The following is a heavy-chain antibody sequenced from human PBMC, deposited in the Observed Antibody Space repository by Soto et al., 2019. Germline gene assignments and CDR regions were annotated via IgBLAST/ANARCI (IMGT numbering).Heavy chain of an antibody. CDR3: ASYARGYSKGFDY. J-gene: IGHJ4*02. CDR1: GFTFSDYY. CDR2: ISSSGSSI. D-gene: IGHD5-12*01. V-gene: IGHV3-11*01. Sequence: GGSLRLSCAASGFTFSDYYMSWIRQAPGKGLEWVSYISSSGSSIYYADSVKGRFTISRDNAKNSLYLQMNSLRAEDTAVYYCASYARGYSKGFDYWGQGTLVTVSS.